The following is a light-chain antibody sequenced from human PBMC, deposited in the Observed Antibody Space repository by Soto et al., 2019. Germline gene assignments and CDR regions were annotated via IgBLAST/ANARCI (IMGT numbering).Light chain of an antibody. CDR1: QIVCSN. J-gene: IGKJ4*01. V-gene: IGKV3-15*01. CDR3: QQYNNWPPLT. CDR2: GAS. Sequence: EIVMKQSPATLSVSPGERATLSCRTSQIVCSNLAWYQQKPGQAPRLLIYGASTKATGIPARFSGSGSGTEFTLTISSLQSEDFAVYYCQQYNNWPPLTFGGGTKVEIK.